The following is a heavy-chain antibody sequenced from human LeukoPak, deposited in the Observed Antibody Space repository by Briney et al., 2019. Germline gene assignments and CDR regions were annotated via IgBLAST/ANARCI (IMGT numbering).Heavy chain of an antibody. V-gene: IGHV3-7*01. Sequence: GGSLRLSCTASGFTFSNYWMSWVRQAPGKGLEWVANIKQDGSEKYYVDSVKGRFTISRDNAKNSLYLQMNSLRAEDTAVYYCAKDRVYYGSGRGYMDVWGKGTPVTISS. CDR2: IKQDGSEK. D-gene: IGHD3-10*01. CDR3: AKDRVYYGSGRGYMDV. CDR1: GFTFSNYW. J-gene: IGHJ6*03.